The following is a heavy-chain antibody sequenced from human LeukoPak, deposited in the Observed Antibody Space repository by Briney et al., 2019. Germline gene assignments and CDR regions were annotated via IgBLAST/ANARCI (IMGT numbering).Heavy chain of an antibody. J-gene: IGHJ4*02. CDR1: GFTFSIYA. CDR2: ISSGGGST. V-gene: IGHV3-23*01. D-gene: IGHD3-10*01. Sequence: PGGSLRLSCAASGFTFSIYAMSWVRQAPGRGLEWVSAISSGGGSTYYADSVKGRLTISRDNSKNTLYLQMNSLRAEDTAVYYCAKEPPYGSGSYFDYWGQGTLVTVSS. CDR3: AKEPPYGSGSYFDY.